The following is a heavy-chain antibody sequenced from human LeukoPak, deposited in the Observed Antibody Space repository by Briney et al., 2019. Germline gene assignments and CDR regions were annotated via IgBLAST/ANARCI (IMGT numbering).Heavy chain of an antibody. CDR1: GVSVSNYY. CDR3: ATRKLASDY. J-gene: IGHJ4*02. Sequence: SETLSLTCSVSGVSVSNYYWGSVRQAPGKGLEWSGYIYYTETSYNPPLQSRVTISAQTCKNQFSLTLYSVTAADTAVYYCATRKLASDYWGQGTLVTVSS. V-gene: IGHV4-59*02. D-gene: IGHD1-1*01. CDR2: IYYTET.